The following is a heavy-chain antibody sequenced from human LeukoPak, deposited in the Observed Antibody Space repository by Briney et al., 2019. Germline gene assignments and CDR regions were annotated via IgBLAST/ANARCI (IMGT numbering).Heavy chain of an antibody. Sequence: ASVTLSFTASGYTFTNNFMHWVRQTREHRREGLGMINPSDDNTWSAQKFPRRGTITRDMATSTDYLEVSSLRSEDTAVYYCARDKSLRDTAWWFAPWGQGTLVTVSS. V-gene: IGHV1-46*01. CDR3: ARDKSLRDTAWWFAP. D-gene: IGHD5-24*01. J-gene: IGHJ5*02. CDR1: GYTFTNNF. CDR2: INPSDDNT.